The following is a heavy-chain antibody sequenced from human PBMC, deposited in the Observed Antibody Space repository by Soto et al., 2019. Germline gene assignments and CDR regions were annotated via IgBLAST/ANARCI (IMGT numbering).Heavy chain of an antibody. CDR2: IKQDGSEK. CDR1: GLTFTSYW. CDR3: ARDLASTTNPNY. J-gene: IGHJ4*02. Sequence: EVQLVESGGGLVQPGGSLRLSCAAPGLTFTSYWMRWVRQAPGKGLEWVANIKQDGSEKYYVDSVKGRFTISRDNAKNSLYLQMNSLRAEDTAVYYCARDLASTTNPNYWGQGTLVTVSS. D-gene: IGHD4-17*01. V-gene: IGHV3-7*04.